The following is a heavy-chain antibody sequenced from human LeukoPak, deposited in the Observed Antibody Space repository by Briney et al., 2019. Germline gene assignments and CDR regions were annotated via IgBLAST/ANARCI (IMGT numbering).Heavy chain of an antibody. V-gene: IGHV4-38-2*01. J-gene: IGHJ4*02. Sequence: SQTLSLTCAVSGYSISSGYYWGWIRQPPGKGLEWIGSIYHSGSTYYNPSLKSRVTISVDTSKNQFSLKLSSVTAADTAVYYCARLYSGVTRPFDYWGQGTLVTVSS. CDR2: IYHSGST. D-gene: IGHD4-23*01. CDR3: ARLYSGVTRPFDY. CDR1: GYSISSGYY.